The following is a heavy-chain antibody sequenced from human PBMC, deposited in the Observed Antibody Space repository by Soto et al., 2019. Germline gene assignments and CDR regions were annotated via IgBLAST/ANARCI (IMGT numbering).Heavy chain of an antibody. V-gene: IGHV4-34*01. CDR3: ARDDVGNTAIYY. Sequence: QVQLQQWGAGLLKPSETLSLTCAVYGGSFSGYYWSWIRQPPGKGLEWIGEINQSGSTNYNPSLKSRVSISVDTSKNQLSLKLNSVTVADTAVYYCARDDVGNTAIYYWGQGTLGTVSS. D-gene: IGHD5-18*01. J-gene: IGHJ4*02. CDR1: GGSFSGYY. CDR2: INQSGST.